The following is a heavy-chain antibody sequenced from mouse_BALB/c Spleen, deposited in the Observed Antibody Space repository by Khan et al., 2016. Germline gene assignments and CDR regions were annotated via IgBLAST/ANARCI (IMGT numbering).Heavy chain of an antibody. D-gene: IGHD2-4*01. V-gene: IGHV9-3-1*01. J-gene: IGHJ1*01. CDR3: ARDDDYVGDWYFDG. CDR2: MNTYTGEP. Sequence: QIQLVQSGPELKKPGETVKISCKASGYTFTNYGMNWVKQAPGKGLKWMGWMNTYTGEPTYADDFKGRFAFSLKTSARTAYLQINNLKNEDTATYFCARDDDYVGDWYFDGGAAGTTVTVS. CDR1: GYTFTNYG.